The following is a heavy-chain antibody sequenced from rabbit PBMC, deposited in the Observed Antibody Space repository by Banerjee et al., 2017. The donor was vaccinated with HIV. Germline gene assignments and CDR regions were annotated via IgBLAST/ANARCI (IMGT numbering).Heavy chain of an antibody. V-gene: IGHV1S45*01. J-gene: IGHJ4*01. CDR2: IDVGSSGST. CDR3: ARSPFNV. CDR1: GVDYSSSYY. Sequence: QEHLVESGGGLVTLGGSLKLSCKASGVDYSSSYYMCWVRQAPGKGLEWIGCIDVGSSGSTYYASWAKGRFTISKTSSTTVTLQMTSLTVADTATYFCARSPFNVWGQGTLVTVS.